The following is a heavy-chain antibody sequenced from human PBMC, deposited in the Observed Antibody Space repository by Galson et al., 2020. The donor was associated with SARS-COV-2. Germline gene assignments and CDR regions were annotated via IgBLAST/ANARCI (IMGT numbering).Heavy chain of an antibody. CDR3: ARGVRVGSSTEYFQH. CDR1: GFTFDDYG. J-gene: IGHJ1*01. D-gene: IGHD1-26*01. CDR2: INWNGGST. Sequence: GASLRLSCAASGFTFDDYGMSWVRQAPGEGLEWVSGINWNGGSTGYADSVKGRFTISRDNAKNSLYLQMNSLRAEDTALYYCARGVRVGSSTEYFQHWGQGTLVTVSS. V-gene: IGHV3-20*04.